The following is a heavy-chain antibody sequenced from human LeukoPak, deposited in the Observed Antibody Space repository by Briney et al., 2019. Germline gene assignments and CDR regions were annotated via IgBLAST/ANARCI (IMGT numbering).Heavy chain of an antibody. V-gene: IGHV4-59*11. CDR3: ARASIAARRGFGHFDY. CDR2: IYYSGST. CDR1: GGSISSHY. D-gene: IGHD6-6*01. Sequence: PSETLSLTCTVSGGSISSHYWSWIRQPPGKGLEWIGYIYYSGSTNYNPSLKSRVTISVDTSKNQFSLKLSSVTAADTAVYYCARASIAARRGFGHFDYWGQGTLVTVSS. J-gene: IGHJ4*02.